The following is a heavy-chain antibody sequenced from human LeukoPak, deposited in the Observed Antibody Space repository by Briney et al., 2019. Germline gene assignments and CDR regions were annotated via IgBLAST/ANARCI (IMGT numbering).Heavy chain of an antibody. Sequence: GGSLRLSCAASGFTFSSYGMSWVRQAPGKGLEWVSAISGSGGSTYYADSVKGRFTISRDNSKNTLYLQMNSLRAEDTAVYYCAKEKEMATINAYYFDYWGQGTLVTVSS. CDR1: GFTFSSYG. V-gene: IGHV3-23*01. CDR2: ISGSGGST. J-gene: IGHJ4*02. CDR3: AKEKEMATINAYYFDY. D-gene: IGHD5-24*01.